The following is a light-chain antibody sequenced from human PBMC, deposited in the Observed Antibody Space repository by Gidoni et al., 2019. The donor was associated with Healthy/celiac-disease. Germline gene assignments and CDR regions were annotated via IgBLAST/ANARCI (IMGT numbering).Light chain of an antibody. J-gene: IGKJ4*01. V-gene: IGKV3-20*01. Sequence: EIVLTQSPGTLSLSPGERATLSCRASQSVSSSYLAWFQQKPCQAPRRLIYGASSRATGIPDRFSGSWSGTDFTRTISRLEPEDFAVYYCQQYGSSPLTFGGGTKVEIK. CDR2: GAS. CDR3: QQYGSSPLT. CDR1: QSVSSSY.